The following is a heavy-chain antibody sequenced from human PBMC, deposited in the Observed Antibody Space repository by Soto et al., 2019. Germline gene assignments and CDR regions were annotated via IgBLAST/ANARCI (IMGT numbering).Heavy chain of an antibody. Sequence: RASVKVSCKASGYSFTTYGMTWVRQAPGQGLEWMGWISTDKGNTKYAQNFQSRATLTTDTSTSTAYMELRSLRSDDTAVYHCARDRDWNLDYWGQGTLVTVSS. V-gene: IGHV1-18*01. CDR3: ARDRDWNLDY. J-gene: IGHJ4*02. D-gene: IGHD2-21*02. CDR1: GYSFTTYG. CDR2: ISTDKGNT.